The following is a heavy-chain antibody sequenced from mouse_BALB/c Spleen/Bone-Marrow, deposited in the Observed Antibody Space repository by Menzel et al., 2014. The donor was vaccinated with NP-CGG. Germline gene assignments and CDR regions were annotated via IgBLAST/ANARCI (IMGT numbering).Heavy chain of an antibody. CDR2: IRLKSNNYAT. CDR3: TTGFAY. J-gene: IGHJ3*01. V-gene: IGHV6-6*02. CDR1: GFTFSNYW. Sequence: EVKLQESGGGLVQPGGSIKLSCVASGFTFSNYWMNWVRQFPEKGLEWVAEIRLKSNNYATHYAESVKGRFTISRDDSKSSVYLQMNDLRAEDTGVYYCTTGFAYWGQGTLVTVSA.